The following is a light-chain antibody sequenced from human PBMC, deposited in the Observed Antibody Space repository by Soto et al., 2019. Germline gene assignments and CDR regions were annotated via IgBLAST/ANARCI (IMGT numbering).Light chain of an antibody. CDR2: DVS. CDR3: SSYTSSSPRV. Sequence: QSVLTQPASVSGAPGQSITISCTGTISDVGGDNYVSWYQQHPGKAPKLMIYDVSNRPSGVSNRFSGSKSGNTASLTISGLQDEDEADYSCSSYTSSSPRVFGGGTKLPVL. V-gene: IGLV2-14*01. J-gene: IGLJ2*01. CDR1: ISDVGGDNY.